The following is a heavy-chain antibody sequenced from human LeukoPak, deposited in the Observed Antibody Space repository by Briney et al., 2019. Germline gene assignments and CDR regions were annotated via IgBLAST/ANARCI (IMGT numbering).Heavy chain of an antibody. Sequence: GGSLRLSCAASGFTFSSYGMHWVREAPGKGLEWVAVIWYDRSNKYYADSVKGRFTISRDNSKNTLYLQMNSLRAEDTAVYYCARVRYGSGSYFVDYWGQGTLVTVSS. CDR1: GFTFSSYG. J-gene: IGHJ4*02. V-gene: IGHV3-33*01. CDR2: IWYDRSNK. D-gene: IGHD3-10*01. CDR3: ARVRYGSGSYFVDY.